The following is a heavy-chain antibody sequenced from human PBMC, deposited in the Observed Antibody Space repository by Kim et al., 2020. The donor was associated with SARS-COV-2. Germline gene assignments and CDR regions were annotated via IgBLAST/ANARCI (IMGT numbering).Heavy chain of an antibody. V-gene: IGHV1-18*01. Sequence: YAQKLQGRVTMTTDTATSTAYMELRSLRSDDTAVYYCARDTSFDPNYFDSWGQGTLVTVSS. J-gene: IGHJ4*02. CDR3: ARDTSFDPNYFDS.